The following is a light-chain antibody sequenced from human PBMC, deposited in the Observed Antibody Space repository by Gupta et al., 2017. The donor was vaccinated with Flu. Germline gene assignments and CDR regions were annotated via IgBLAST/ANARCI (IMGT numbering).Light chain of an antibody. CDR1: NIAAKS. V-gene: IGLV3-21*02. J-gene: IGLJ3*02. CDR3: QVWDNDNDHVV. Sequence: SYVLTQSPSVSVAPGQTATITCGGNNIAAKSVHWYQLKPGPAPVLVVYNDSDRPSGIPERFSGSNSGNTATLSVSRVEAGNESDYFCQVWDNDNDHVVFGGGTKLTVL. CDR2: NDS.